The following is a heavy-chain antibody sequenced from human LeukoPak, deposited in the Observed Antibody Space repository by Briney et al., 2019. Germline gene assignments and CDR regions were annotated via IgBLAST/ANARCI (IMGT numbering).Heavy chain of an antibody. CDR1: GGSFSGYY. V-gene: IGHV4-34*01. Sequence: SETLSLTCAVYGGSFSGYYWSWLRQPPGKGLEWIGEINHSGSTNYNPSLKSRVTISVDTSKNQFSLKLSSVTAADTAVYYCARRRGVVVLYYYMDVWGKGTTVTVSS. J-gene: IGHJ6*03. CDR2: INHSGST. CDR3: ARRRGVVVLYYYMDV. D-gene: IGHD2-2*01.